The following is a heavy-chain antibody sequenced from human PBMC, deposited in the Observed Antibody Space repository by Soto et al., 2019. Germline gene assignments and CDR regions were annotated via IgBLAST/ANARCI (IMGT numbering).Heavy chain of an antibody. D-gene: IGHD6-13*01. CDR2: IYYSGST. J-gene: IGHJ6*02. V-gene: IGHV4-31*03. Sequence: QVQLQESGPGLVKPSQTLSLTCTVSGGSISSGGYNWSWIRQHPGRGLEWIGYIYYSGSTYYNPSLKSRVTISVDTSKNQFSLKLSSVTAADTAVYYCARDLQYSRLFYGMDVWGQGTTVTVSS. CDR1: GGSISSGGYN. CDR3: ARDLQYSRLFYGMDV.